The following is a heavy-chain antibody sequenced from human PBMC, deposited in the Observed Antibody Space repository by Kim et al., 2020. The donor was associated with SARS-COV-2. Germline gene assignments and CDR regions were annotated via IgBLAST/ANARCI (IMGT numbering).Heavy chain of an antibody. CDR3: ARSARH. Sequence: PIFGTANYAQKFQGRVTITADESTSTAYMELNSLRSEDTAVYYCARSARHWGQGTLVTVSS. V-gene: IGHV1-69*01. J-gene: IGHJ4*02. CDR2: PIFGTA. D-gene: IGHD6-6*01.